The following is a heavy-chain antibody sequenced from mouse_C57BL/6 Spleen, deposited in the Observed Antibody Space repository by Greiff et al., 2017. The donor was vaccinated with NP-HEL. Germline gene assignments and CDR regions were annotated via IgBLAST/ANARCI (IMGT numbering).Heavy chain of an antibody. J-gene: IGHJ4*01. Sequence: QVQLQQSGPGLVQPSQSLSITCTVSGFSLTSYGVHWVRQSPGKGLEWLGVICRGGSTDYNAPFMSRLSISKDNSKSQLFFKMNSLQADDTSIYYCFRSSMAYWGQGTPVTVSS. CDR2: ICRGGST. V-gene: IGHV2-5*01. CDR1: GFSLTSYG. CDR3: FRSSMAY.